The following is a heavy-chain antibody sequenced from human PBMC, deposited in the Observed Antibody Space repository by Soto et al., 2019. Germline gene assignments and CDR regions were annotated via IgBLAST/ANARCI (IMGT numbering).Heavy chain of an antibody. CDR3: ARASGYCSGGSFYLASFDY. Sequence: SETLSLTCTVSGGSISSYYWSWIRQPPGKGLEWIGYIYYSGSTNYNPSLKSRVTISVDTSKNQFSLKLSSVTAADTAVYYCARASGYCSGGSFYLASFDYWGQGTLVTASS. J-gene: IGHJ4*02. CDR1: GGSISSYY. V-gene: IGHV4-59*01. D-gene: IGHD2-15*01. CDR2: IYYSGST.